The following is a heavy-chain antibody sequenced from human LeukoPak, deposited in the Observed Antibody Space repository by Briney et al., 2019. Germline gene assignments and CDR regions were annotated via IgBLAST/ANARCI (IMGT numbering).Heavy chain of an antibody. Sequence: ASVKVSCKASGYTFTSYDINWVRQAPGQGLEWMGWMNPNSGDTSYAQKFQGRVTMTRDTSISTAYMELSRLRSDDTAVYFCAAVLSTVTTNYWGQGTLVTVSS. V-gene: IGHV1-2*02. CDR3: AAVLSTVTTNY. CDR2: MNPNSGDT. J-gene: IGHJ4*02. D-gene: IGHD4-17*01. CDR1: GYTFTSYD.